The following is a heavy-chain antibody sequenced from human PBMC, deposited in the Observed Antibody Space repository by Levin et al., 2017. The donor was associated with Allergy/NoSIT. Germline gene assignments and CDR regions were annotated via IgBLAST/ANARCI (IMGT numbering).Heavy chain of an antibody. CDR2: ISYDGSNK. CDR1: GFTFSSYA. J-gene: IGHJ4*02. D-gene: IGHD3-9*01. V-gene: IGHV3-30-3*01. CDR3: ARDHDILTGYYSYPTLGFDY. Sequence: GESLKISCAASGFTFSSYAMHWVRQAPGKGLEWVAVISYDGSNKYYADSVKGRFTISRDNSKNTLYLQMNSLRAEDTAVYYCARDHDILTGYYSYPTLGFDYWGQGTLVTVSS.